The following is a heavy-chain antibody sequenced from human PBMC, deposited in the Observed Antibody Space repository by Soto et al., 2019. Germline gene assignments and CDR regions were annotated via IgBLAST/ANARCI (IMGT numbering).Heavy chain of an antibody. CDR2: INQSGDT. V-gene: IGHV4-34*01. CDR1: GGSLSGYY. J-gene: IGHJ4*02. D-gene: IGHD3-22*01. Sequence: SETLSLTCAVSGGSLSGYYWSWIRQSPGKGLEWMGEINQSGDTNYNPSLKSRVTISADTYKNQFSLKLDSVTAADTAVYYCERDDSGFRHDYWGQGTLVTVS. CDR3: ERDDSGFRHDY.